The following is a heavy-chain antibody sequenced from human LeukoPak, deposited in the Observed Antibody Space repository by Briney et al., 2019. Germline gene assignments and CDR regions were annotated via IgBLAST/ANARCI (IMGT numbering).Heavy chain of an antibody. D-gene: IGHD6-6*01. CDR2: MNPNSGNT. CDR3: ASLLEYSSSSRDDY. V-gene: IGHV1-8*01. J-gene: IGHJ4*02. Sequence: ASVKVSCKASGYTFTSYDINWVRQATGQGLEWMGWMNPNSGNTGYAQKFQGRVTITADKSTSTAYMELSSLRSEDTAVYYCASLLEYSSSSRDDYWGQGTLVTVSS. CDR1: GYTFTSYD.